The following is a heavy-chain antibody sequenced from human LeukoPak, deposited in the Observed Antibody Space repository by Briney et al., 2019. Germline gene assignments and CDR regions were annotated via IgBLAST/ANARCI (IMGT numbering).Heavy chain of an antibody. CDR3: ARDRVNYDSSGYQTYYFDY. V-gene: IGHV3-33*01. D-gene: IGHD3-22*01. Sequence: PGGSLRLSCAASGFIFSYYGMHWVRQAPGKGLEWVAVIWYDGSNKYYADSVKGRFTISRDNSKNTLYLQMNSLRAEDTAVYYCARDRVNYDSSGYQTYYFDYWGQGTLVTVSS. CDR2: IWYDGSNK. J-gene: IGHJ4*02. CDR1: GFIFSYYG.